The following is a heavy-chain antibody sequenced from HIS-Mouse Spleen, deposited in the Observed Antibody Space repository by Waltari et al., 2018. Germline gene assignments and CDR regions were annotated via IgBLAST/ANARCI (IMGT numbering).Heavy chain of an antibody. CDR1: GGSISSRRYY. J-gene: IGHJ2*01. CDR2: IYYSGST. D-gene: IGHD6-13*01. CDR3: AREIPYSSSWYDWYFDL. Sequence: QLQLQESGPGLVKPSETLSLTCTVSGGSISSRRYYWGWIHQPPGKGLEWIGSIYYSGSTYYNPSLKSRVTISVDTSKNQFSLKLSSVTAADTAVYYCAREIPYSSSWYDWYFDLWGRGTLVTVSS. V-gene: IGHV4-39*07.